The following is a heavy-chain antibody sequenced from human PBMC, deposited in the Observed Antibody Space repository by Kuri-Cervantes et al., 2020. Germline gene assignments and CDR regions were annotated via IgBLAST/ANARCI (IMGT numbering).Heavy chain of an antibody. D-gene: IGHD3-22*01. CDR1: GGSISSYY. CDR2: IYYSGST. J-gene: IGHJ5*02. Sequence: LRLSCTVSGGSISSYYWSWIRQHPGKGLEWIGYIYYSGSTYYNPSLKSRVTISVDTSKNQFSLKLSSVTAADTAVYYCARDYYDSSGYYSVGWFDPWGQGTLVTVSS. V-gene: IGHV4-31*03. CDR3: ARDYYDSSGYYSVGWFDP.